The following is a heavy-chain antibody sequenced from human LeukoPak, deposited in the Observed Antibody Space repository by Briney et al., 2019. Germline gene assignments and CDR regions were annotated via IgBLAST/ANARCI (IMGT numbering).Heavy chain of an antibody. D-gene: IGHD1-1*01. J-gene: IGHJ3*02. Sequence: GESLKISCQGSGYSFTSYWIGWVRQMPEKGLEWMGIIWPGDSDTKYNPSFQGQVTISADRSISTAYLQWSSLKVSDTAVYYCARQRGPTGGAFDIWGQGTMVTVSS. CDR1: GYSFTSYW. V-gene: IGHV5-51*01. CDR2: IWPGDSDT. CDR3: ARQRGPTGGAFDI.